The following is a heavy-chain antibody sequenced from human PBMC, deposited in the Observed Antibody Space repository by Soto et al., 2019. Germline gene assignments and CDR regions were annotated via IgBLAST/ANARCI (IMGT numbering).Heavy chain of an antibody. D-gene: IGHD3-10*02. CDR3: ARNMDYYYGRGSGNGHGV. CDR2: INPKFGDT. CDR1: GYTFTAYY. J-gene: IGHJ6*02. Sequence: QVQLVQSGAEVKESGDSVRVSCEASGYTFTAYYIHWVRQAPGQGLEWMGWINPKFGDTTYAQDFQGRVSMTRDMSISTVYMELSRLTSDDTAIYYCARNMDYYYGRGSGNGHGVWGQGTTVTVFS. V-gene: IGHV1-2*02.